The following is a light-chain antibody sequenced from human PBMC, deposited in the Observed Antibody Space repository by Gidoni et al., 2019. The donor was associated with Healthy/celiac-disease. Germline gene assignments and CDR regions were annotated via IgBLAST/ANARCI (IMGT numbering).Light chain of an antibody. V-gene: IGKV1-8*01. J-gene: IGKJ1*01. CDR3: QQYYSYPLA. CDR1: QGISSY. CDR2: AAS. Sequence: AIRMTQSPSSFSASTGDRVTITCRASQGISSYLAWYQQKPGKAPKLLIYAASTLQSGVPSLFSGSGSGTDFPLTISCLQSEDFATYYCQQYYSYPLAFGQGTKVEIK.